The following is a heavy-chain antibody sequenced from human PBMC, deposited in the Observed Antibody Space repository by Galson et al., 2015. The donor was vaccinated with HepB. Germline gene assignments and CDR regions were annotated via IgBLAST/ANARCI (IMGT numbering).Heavy chain of an antibody. V-gene: IGHV1-24*01. D-gene: IGHD3-3*01. Sequence: SVKVSCKASGYTFTNSSMHWVRQAPGKGLEWMGGIDPGGGKTNYAQKFKGRVTMTEDTSTDTVYMELSSLRSKDTAVYYCATRLRFLGWLYHDAFDNWGQGTMVTVSS. CDR1: GYTFTNSS. J-gene: IGHJ3*02. CDR3: ATRLRFLGWLYHDAFDN. CDR2: IDPGGGKT.